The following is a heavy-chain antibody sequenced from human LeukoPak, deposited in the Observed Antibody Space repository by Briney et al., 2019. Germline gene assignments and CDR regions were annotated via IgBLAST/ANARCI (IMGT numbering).Heavy chain of an antibody. D-gene: IGHD4-23*01. CDR1: GFNFSDYS. CDR2: TYYSGIT. V-gene: IGHV4-38-2*02. CDR3: ARDPGGVKTMVVTPPHYFDH. Sequence: GSLRLSCAASGFNFSDYSMTWVRQSPGKGLEWIGSTYYSGITYSNPSLKSRVTISVDTSKNQFSLKVSFVTAADTAVYYCARDPGGVKTMVVTPPHYFDHWGQGTLVIVSS. J-gene: IGHJ4*02.